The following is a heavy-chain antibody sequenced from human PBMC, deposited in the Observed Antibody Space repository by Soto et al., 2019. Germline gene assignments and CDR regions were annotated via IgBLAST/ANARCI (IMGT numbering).Heavy chain of an antibody. CDR1: GYTCTGYY. V-gene: IGHV1-2*04. J-gene: IGHJ4*02. D-gene: IGHD3-22*01. CDR2: INPNSGGT. Sequence: ASVKVSCKASGYTCTGYYMHWVRQAPGQGLEWMGWINPNSGGTNYAQKFQGWVTMTRDTSISTAYMELSRLRSDDTAVYYCARVMGDSSGYPFDYWGQGTLVTVSS. CDR3: ARVMGDSSGYPFDY.